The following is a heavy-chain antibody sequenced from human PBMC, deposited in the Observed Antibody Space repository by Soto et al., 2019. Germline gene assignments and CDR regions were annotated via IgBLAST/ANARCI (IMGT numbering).Heavy chain of an antibody. V-gene: IGHV5-51*01. D-gene: IGHD3-22*01. CDR3: AKDGYDSSGDLYYFDY. CDR2: IYPGDFDT. J-gene: IGHJ4*02. Sequence: PGESLKISCKGFGYRFTSYWIGWVRQMPGKGLEYMGIIYPGDFDTRYSPSFQGQVTISRDNSKKTLFLQMNSLRAEDTAIYYCAKDGYDSSGDLYYFDYWGQGTLVTVSS. CDR1: GYRFTSYW.